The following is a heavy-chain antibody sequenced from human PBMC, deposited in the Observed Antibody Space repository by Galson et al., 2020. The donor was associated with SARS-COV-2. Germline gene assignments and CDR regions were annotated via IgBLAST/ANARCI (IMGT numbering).Heavy chain of an antibody. D-gene: IGHD4-17*01. CDR2: ISYDGSNK. Sequence: GGSLRLSCAASGFTFSSYAMHWVRQAPGKGLEWVAVISYDGSNKYYADSVKGRFTISRDNSKNTLYLQMNSLRAEDTAVYYCARDPDDYGGNFDDFDIWGQGTMVTVSS. V-gene: IGHV3-30*04. J-gene: IGHJ3*02. CDR1: GFTFSSYA. CDR3: ARDPDDYGGNFDDFDI.